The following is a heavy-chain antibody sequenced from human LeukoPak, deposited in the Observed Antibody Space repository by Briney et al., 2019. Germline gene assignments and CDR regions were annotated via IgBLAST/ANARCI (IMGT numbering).Heavy chain of an antibody. CDR2: IKQDGSEK. J-gene: IGHJ4*02. D-gene: IGHD6-19*01. CDR1: GFTFSSYW. Sequence: GGSLRLSCAASGFTFSSYWMSWVRQAPGKGLEWVANIKQDGSEKYYVDSVKGRFTISRDNAKNSLYLQMNSLRAEDTAVYYCVLWYSSGWYGVDYWGQGTLVTVSS. CDR3: VLWYSSGWYGVDY. V-gene: IGHV3-7*01.